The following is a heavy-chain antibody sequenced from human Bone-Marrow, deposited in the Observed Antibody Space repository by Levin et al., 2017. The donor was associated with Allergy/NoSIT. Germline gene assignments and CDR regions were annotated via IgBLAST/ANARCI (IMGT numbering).Heavy chain of an antibody. Sequence: GGSLRLSCAASGFTFSAFGMHWVRQAPGRGLEWVAVIWYDGSHKFYADSVKGRFTISRDNSKNTLYLQMNSLRAEDTAVYYCTRDRGEWGQGTTVTVSS. CDR2: IWYDGSHK. CDR1: GFTFSAFG. D-gene: IGHD3-10*01. V-gene: IGHV3-33*01. J-gene: IGHJ6*02. CDR3: TRDRGE.